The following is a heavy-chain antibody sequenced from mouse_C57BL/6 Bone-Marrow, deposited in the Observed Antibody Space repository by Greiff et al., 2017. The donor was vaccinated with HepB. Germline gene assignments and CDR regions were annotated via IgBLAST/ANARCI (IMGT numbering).Heavy chain of an antibody. Sequence: QVQLQQPGAELVKPGASVKMSCKASGYTFTSYWITWVKQRPGQGLEWIGDIYPGSGSTNYNEKFKSKATLTVDTSSSTADMQLSSLTSEDSAVYYCASPSYDGYYWFAYWGQGTLVTVSA. CDR1: GYTFTSYW. J-gene: IGHJ3*01. V-gene: IGHV1-55*01. D-gene: IGHD2-3*01. CDR3: ASPSYDGYYWFAY. CDR2: IYPGSGST.